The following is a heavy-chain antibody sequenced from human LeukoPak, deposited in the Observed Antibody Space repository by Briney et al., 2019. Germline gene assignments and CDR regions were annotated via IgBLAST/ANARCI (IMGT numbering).Heavy chain of an antibody. CDR1: GYTFTNYY. CDR3: ARAAYSGWSHFDY. V-gene: IGHV1-46*01. Sequence: ASVKVSFKASGYTFTNYYIHWVRQAPGQGLEWMGIIMSTGPSTISTSYAQRFQGRVTITWDTSTTTVYMEMSGLRSEDTAVYYCARAAYSGWSHFDYWGQGTLVAVSS. J-gene: IGHJ4*02. D-gene: IGHD2-15*01. CDR2: IMSTGPSTIST.